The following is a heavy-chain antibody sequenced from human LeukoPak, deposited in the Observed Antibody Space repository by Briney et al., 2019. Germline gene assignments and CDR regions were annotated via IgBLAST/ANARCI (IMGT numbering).Heavy chain of an antibody. J-gene: IGHJ5*02. Sequence: SETLSLTCAVYGGSFSGYYWSWIRQPPEKGLEWIGEINHSGSTNYNPSLKSRVTISVDTSKNQFSLKLSSVTAADTAVYYCARGSRWFDPWGQGTLVTVSS. D-gene: IGHD2-21*02. CDR3: ARGSRWFDP. V-gene: IGHV4-34*01. CDR1: GGSFSGYY. CDR2: INHSGST.